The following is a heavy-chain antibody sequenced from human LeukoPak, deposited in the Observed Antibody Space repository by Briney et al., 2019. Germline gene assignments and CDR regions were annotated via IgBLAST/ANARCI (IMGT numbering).Heavy chain of an antibody. Sequence: GGSLRLSCAASGFTVSSNYMSWVRQAPGKGLEWVSVIYSGGSTYYADSVKGRFTISRDNSKNTLYLQMNSLRAEDTAVYYCARVYAIPNYYYHMDVWGKGTTVTVSS. CDR2: IYSGGST. D-gene: IGHD2-8*01. V-gene: IGHV3-53*01. J-gene: IGHJ6*03. CDR1: GFTVSSNY. CDR3: ARVYAIPNYYYHMDV.